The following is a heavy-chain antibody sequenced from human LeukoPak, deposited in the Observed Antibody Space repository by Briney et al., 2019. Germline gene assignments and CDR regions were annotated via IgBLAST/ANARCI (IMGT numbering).Heavy chain of an antibody. J-gene: IGHJ4*02. CDR1: GYSFTNYW. V-gene: IGHV5-51*01. Sequence: GASLKISCKCSGYSFTNYWIGWVRQLPGKGLEWMGIIYPGDSDTRYSPSFQGQVTISVDKSISTAYLQWSSLKASDTAMYYCARRDGYKGGDFDYWGQGTLVTVSS. D-gene: IGHD5-24*01. CDR3: ARRDGYKGGDFDY. CDR2: IYPGDSDT.